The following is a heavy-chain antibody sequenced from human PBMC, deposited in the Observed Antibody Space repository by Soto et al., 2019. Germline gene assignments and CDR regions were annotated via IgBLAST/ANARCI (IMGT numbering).Heavy chain of an antibody. V-gene: IGHV1-3*05. CDR1: GYTFTSYA. CDR3: ACDAYGGEFDD. J-gene: IGHJ4*02. D-gene: IGHD4-17*01. Sequence: QVQLVQSGAEEKKPGASVKVSCKASGYTFTSYAMHWVRQAPGQRLEWMGWINAGNGNTKYSQKFQGRLTITRDTSASTADMELSSLRSEDTAVYYWACDAYGGEFDDLGQVTLVTVSS. CDR2: INAGNGNT.